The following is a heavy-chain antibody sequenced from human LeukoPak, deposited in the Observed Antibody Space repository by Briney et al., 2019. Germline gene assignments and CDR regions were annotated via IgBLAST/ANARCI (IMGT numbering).Heavy chain of an antibody. D-gene: IGHD3-22*01. Sequence: ASVKVSCKASGYTFTSYDISWVRQAPGQGLEWMGWISAYNGNTNYAQKLQGRVTMTTDTSTSTAYMELRSLRSDDTAVYYCARDRYYDSSGYYYYYGMDVWGQGTTVTVSS. J-gene: IGHJ6*02. CDR3: ARDRYYDSSGYYYYYGMDV. V-gene: IGHV1-18*01. CDR1: GYTFTSYD. CDR2: ISAYNGNT.